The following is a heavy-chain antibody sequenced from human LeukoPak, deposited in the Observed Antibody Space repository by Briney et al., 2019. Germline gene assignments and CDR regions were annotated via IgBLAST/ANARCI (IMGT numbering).Heavy chain of an antibody. CDR1: GCTFGDYA. CDR3: TSGIVGAAGI. Sequence: GQSLRLSCTASGCTFGDYAMSWVRQAPGKGLEWVGVIRSKGYGRTKEYAASVKGTFTISRDDSKSIVYLQMNSLKTEATAGYYCTSGIVGAAGIWGQGTMVTVSS. D-gene: IGHD1-26*01. CDR2: IRSKGYGRTK. V-gene: IGHV3-49*04. J-gene: IGHJ3*02.